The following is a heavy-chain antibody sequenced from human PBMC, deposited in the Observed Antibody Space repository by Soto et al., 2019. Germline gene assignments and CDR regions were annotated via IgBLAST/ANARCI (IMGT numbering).Heavy chain of an antibody. Sequence: LSLTCAASGFTFSNAWMNWVRQAPGKGLEWVGRIKSKTDGGTTDYAAPVKGKFTISRDDSKNTLYLQMNSLKTEDTAVYYCTTAVNPYCSSTSCARRGYYYYGMDVWGQGTTVTVSS. V-gene: IGHV3-15*07. CDR3: TTAVNPYCSSTSCARRGYYYYGMDV. D-gene: IGHD2-2*01. CDR1: GFTFSNAW. J-gene: IGHJ6*02. CDR2: IKSKTDGGTT.